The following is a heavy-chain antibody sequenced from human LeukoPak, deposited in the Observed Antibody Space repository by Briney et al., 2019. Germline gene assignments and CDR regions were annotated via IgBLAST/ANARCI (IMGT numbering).Heavy chain of an antibody. Sequence: GGSLRLSCAASGFTVRSNYMSWVRQAPGKGLEWVSVIYSGGSTYYGDSVKGRFTISRDNSKNTLFLQMNSLRAEETAVYYCARVGYSSGWDWGQGTLVTVSS. CDR2: IYSGGST. CDR1: GFTVRSNY. V-gene: IGHV3-53*01. CDR3: ARVGYSSGWD. D-gene: IGHD6-19*01. J-gene: IGHJ4*02.